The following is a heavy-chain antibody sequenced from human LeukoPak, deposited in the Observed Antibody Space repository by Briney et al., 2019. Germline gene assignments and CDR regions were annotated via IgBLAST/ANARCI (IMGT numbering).Heavy chain of an antibody. J-gene: IGHJ1*01. CDR1: GYTFTGYY. Sequence: GASVKVSCKASGYTFTGYYMHWVRQAPGQGLEWMGWINPNSGGTNYAQKFQGRVTMTRDTSISTAYMELSRLRSDDTAVYYCATASGIYYAEYFQHWGQGTLVTVSS. V-gene: IGHV1-2*02. CDR3: ATASGIYYAEYFQH. D-gene: IGHD1-26*01. CDR2: INPNSGGT.